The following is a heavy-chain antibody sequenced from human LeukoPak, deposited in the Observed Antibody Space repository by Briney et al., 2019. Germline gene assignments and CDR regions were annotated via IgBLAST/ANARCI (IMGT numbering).Heavy chain of an antibody. D-gene: IGHD2/OR15-2a*01. V-gene: IGHV1-18*01. Sequence: ASVKVSCKASGYTFTSYGISWVRQAPGQGLEWMGWISAYNGNTNYAQKLQGRVTMTTDTSTSTAYMELRSLRSDDTAVYYCARDQSFYLWPTDMDVWGKGTTVTVSS. CDR2: ISAYNGNT. CDR1: GYTFTSYG. CDR3: ARDQSFYLWPTDMDV. J-gene: IGHJ6*04.